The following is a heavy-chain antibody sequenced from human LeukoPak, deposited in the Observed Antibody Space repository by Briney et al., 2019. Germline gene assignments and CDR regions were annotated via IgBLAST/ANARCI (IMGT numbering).Heavy chain of an antibody. CDR2: INPNSGGT. J-gene: IGHJ4*02. D-gene: IGHD3-3*01. Sequence: GASVKVSCKASGYTFTGYYMHWVRQAPGQELEWMGWINPNSGGTNYAQKFQGRVTMTRDTSISTAYMELSRLRSDDTAVYYCARDLGPKYYDFWSGYLVYWGQGTLVTVSS. CDR3: ARDLGPKYYDFWSGYLVY. V-gene: IGHV1-2*02. CDR1: GYTFTGYY.